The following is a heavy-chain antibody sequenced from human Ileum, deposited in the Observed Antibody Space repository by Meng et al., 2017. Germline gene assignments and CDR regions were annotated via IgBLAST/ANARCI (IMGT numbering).Heavy chain of an antibody. CDR3: ARLLDSSDWGWFDP. CDR1: GGSISSHY. J-gene: IGHJ5*02. CDR2: IYYRGGA. Sequence: QVQLQESGPGLVKPSETLARTGSASGGSISSHYWTWIRQPPGKGLEYIGYIYYRGGASYNPSLRSRVTMSVDTSKNQFSLNLSSVTAADTAVYYCARLLDSSDWGWFDPWGQGTLVTVSS. D-gene: IGHD3-22*01. V-gene: IGHV4-59*08.